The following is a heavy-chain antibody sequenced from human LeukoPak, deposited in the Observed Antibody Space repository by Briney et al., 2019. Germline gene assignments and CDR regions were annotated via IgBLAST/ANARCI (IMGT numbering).Heavy chain of an antibody. CDR1: GYTFTSYG. V-gene: IGHV1-18*01. D-gene: IGHD5-12*01. CDR2: ISAYNGNT. Sequence: ASVKVSCAASGYTFTSYGISWVRQAPGQGLEWMGWISAYNGNTNYAQKLQGRVTMPTDTATSTAYMELRSPRSDDTAVYYCARQGYSGYDPLDYWGQGTLVTVSS. CDR3: ARQGYSGYDPLDY. J-gene: IGHJ4*02.